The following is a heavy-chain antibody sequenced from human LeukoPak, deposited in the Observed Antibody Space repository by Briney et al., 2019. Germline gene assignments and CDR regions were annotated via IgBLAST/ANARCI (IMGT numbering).Heavy chain of an antibody. V-gene: IGHV1-69*06. CDR1: GGTFSSYA. CDR3: ARDAAAAGYNWFDP. Sequence: SVKVSCKASGGTFSSYAISWVRQAPGQGLEWMGGIIPIFGTANYAQKFQGRVTITADKSTSTAYMELSSLRSEDTAVYYCARDAAAAGYNWFDPWGQGTLVTVSS. CDR2: IIPIFGTA. J-gene: IGHJ5*02. D-gene: IGHD6-13*01.